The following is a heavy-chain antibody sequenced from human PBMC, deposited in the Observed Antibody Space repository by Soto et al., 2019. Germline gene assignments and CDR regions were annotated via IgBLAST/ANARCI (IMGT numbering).Heavy chain of an antibody. V-gene: IGHV3-48*02. Sequence: EVQLVESGGRLVQPGGSLRLSCAASGFTFSSYSMNWVRQAPGKGLEGVSYISSSSSTIYYADPVKGRFTISRDNAKNSLYLQMNTLTDECRAVYYCARDRGSLTWFGPFCQGGPITVSS. CDR1: GFTFSSYS. CDR3: ARDRGSLTWFGP. J-gene: IGHJ5*02. D-gene: IGHD1-26*01. CDR2: ISSSSSTI.